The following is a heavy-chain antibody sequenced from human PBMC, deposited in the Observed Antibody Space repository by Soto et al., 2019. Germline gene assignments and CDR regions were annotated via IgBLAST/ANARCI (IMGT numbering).Heavy chain of an antibody. CDR3: AREGSGSYLVL. V-gene: IGHV1-46*01. J-gene: IGHJ4*02. Sequence: ASVKVSCKASGYSLTGYYIHWVRQAPGQGLEWMGRINPSDGTSAYTQQFQGRFFMTRDTSTSTVFMELNSLKSQDTALYFCAREGSGSYLVLWGQGTPVTVSS. CDR2: INPSDGTS. CDR1: GYSLTGYY. D-gene: IGHD3-22*01.